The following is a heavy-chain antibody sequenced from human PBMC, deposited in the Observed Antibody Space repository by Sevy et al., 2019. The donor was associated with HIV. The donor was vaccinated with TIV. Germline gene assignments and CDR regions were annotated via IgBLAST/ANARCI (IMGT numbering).Heavy chain of an antibody. J-gene: IGHJ6*02. CDR3: ARAYRYNWNPYGMDV. Sequence: GGSLRLSCAASGFTFSSYWMSWVRQAPGKGLEWVANIKQDGSEKYYVDSVKGRFTISRDNAKNSLYLQMNSLRAEDTAVYYCARAYRYNWNPYGMDVWGQGTTVTVFS. D-gene: IGHD1-20*01. CDR1: GFTFSSYW. V-gene: IGHV3-7*01. CDR2: IKQDGSEK.